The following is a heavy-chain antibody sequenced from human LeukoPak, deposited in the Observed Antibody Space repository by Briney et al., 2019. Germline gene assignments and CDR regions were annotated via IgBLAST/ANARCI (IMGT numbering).Heavy chain of an antibody. D-gene: IGHD4-23*01. CDR2: IYWDDDK. Sequence: SGPTLVKPTQPLTLTCTFSGFSLSTSGVGVGWIRQPPEKALEWLALIYWDDDKRYSPSLKSRLTITKDTSKNQVVLTMTNMEPVDTATYYCAHNYGGLDYWGQGTLVTVSS. CDR3: AHNYGGLDY. J-gene: IGHJ4*02. V-gene: IGHV2-5*02. CDR1: GFSLSTSGVG.